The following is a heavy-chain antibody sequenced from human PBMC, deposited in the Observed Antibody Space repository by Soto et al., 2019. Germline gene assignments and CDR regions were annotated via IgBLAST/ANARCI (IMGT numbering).Heavy chain of an antibody. CDR1: GFTFSSYG. CDR3: AKDRNLDY. J-gene: IGHJ4*02. CDR2: MSYDGSNK. Sequence: QVQLVESGGGVVQPGRSLRLSCAASGFTFSSYGMHWVRQAPGKGLEGVAVMSYDGSNKYYADSVKGRFTISRDNSKNTLYLQMNSLRAEDTAVYYCAKDRNLDYWGQGTLVTVSS. V-gene: IGHV3-30*18.